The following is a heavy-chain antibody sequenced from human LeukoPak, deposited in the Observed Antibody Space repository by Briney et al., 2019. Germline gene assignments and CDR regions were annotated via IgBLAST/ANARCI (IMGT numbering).Heavy chain of an antibody. Sequence: PSETLSLICTVSGGSISSYYWSWIRQPPGKGLEWIGYIYYSGSTNYNPSLKSRVTISVDTTKNQFSLKLSSVIAADTAVYYCVRGFYGSGSYYKYYFDDWGQGTRVTVSS. CDR3: VRGFYGSGSYYKYYFDD. CDR1: GGSISSYY. V-gene: IGHV4-59*01. CDR2: IYYSGST. J-gene: IGHJ4*02. D-gene: IGHD3-10*01.